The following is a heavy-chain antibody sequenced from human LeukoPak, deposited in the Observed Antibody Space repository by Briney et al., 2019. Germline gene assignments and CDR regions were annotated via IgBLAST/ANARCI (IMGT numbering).Heavy chain of an antibody. CDR3: ARAGDSSSNYYYYYMDV. V-gene: IGHV1-24*01. CDR2: FDPEDGET. J-gene: IGHJ6*03. D-gene: IGHD6-6*01. Sequence: ASVKVSCKVSGYTLTELSMHWVRQAPGKGLEWMGGFDPEDGETIYAQKFQGRVTMTEDTSTDTAYMELSSLRSEDTAVYYCARAGDSSSNYYYYYMDVWGKGTTVTVSS. CDR1: GYTLTELS.